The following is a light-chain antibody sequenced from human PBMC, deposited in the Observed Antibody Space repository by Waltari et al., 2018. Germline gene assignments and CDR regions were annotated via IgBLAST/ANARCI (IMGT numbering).Light chain of an antibody. CDR3: MQATHWPSVT. CDR2: KVS. Sequence: DVVLTPYPLSLFVTLGQQASISCRSTHSLVATHGNTFLNWFHQRPGQSPRRLIYKVSKRDSGVPDRFSGSGSGTDFTLKISRVEAEDVGVYYCMQATHWPSVTFGQGTKLEIK. CDR1: HSLVATHGNTF. V-gene: IGKV2-30*01. J-gene: IGKJ2*01.